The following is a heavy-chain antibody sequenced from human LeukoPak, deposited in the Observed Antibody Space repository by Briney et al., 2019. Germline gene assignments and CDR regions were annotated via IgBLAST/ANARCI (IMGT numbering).Heavy chain of an antibody. V-gene: IGHV3-21*01. J-gene: IGHJ4*02. Sequence: GGSLRLSCAASGFTFSSYSMNWVRQAPGKGLEWVSSISSSSTYIYYADSVKGRFTISRDNAKNSLYLQMNSLRAEDTAVYYCASLLEARVDYWGQGTLVTVSS. D-gene: IGHD5-24*01. CDR1: GFTFSSYS. CDR3: ASLLEARVDY. CDR2: ISSSSTYI.